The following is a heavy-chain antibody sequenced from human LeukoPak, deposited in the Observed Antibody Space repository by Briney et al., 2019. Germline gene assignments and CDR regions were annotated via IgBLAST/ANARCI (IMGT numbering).Heavy chain of an antibody. V-gene: IGHV3-21*01. CDR2: ISSSSSYI. J-gene: IGHJ4*02. CDR3: AREEVDSSSGVYSSSWSFDY. CDR1: GFTFSSYS. D-gene: IGHD6-13*01. Sequence: GSLRLSCAASGFTFSSYSMNWVRQAPGKGLEWVSSISSSSSYIYYADSVKGRFTISRDNAKNSLFLQVNSLRAEDTAIYYCAREEVDSSSGVYSSSWSFDYWGQGTLVTVSS.